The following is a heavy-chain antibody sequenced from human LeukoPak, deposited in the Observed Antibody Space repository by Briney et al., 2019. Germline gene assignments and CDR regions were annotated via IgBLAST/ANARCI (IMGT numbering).Heavy chain of an antibody. Sequence: GGSLRLSCAASGFTFSGYWMSWVRQAPGKGLERVANIKQDGSEKYYVDSVKGRFTISRDSAKNSLYLQMNSLRAEDTAVYYCARDRGIVGQFDPWGQGTLVTVSS. V-gene: IGHV3-7*01. CDR3: ARDRGIVGQFDP. J-gene: IGHJ5*02. CDR2: IKQDGSEK. D-gene: IGHD1-26*01. CDR1: GFTFSGYW.